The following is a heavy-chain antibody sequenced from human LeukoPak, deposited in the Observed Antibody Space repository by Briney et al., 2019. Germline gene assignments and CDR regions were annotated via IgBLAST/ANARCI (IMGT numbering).Heavy chain of an antibody. CDR1: GCSISSYY. CDR2: IYYSGGT. Sequence: SETLSLTCTVSGCSISSYYWSWIRQPPGKGLEWIGYIYYSGGTTYNPSPKSRVTISVDTSKNQFSLNLSSVTAADTAVYYCARLPHNIAAAGTRDYYYYGMDVWGQGTTVTVSS. CDR3: ARLPHNIAAAGTRDYYYYGMDV. V-gene: IGHV4-59*08. J-gene: IGHJ6*02. D-gene: IGHD6-13*01.